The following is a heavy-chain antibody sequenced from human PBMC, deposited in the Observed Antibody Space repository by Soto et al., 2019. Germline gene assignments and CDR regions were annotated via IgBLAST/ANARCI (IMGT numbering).Heavy chain of an antibody. J-gene: IGHJ4*02. CDR3: ARDNLSGPTVTTYFDY. CDR1: GGSISSGDYY. D-gene: IGHD4-17*01. V-gene: IGHV4-30-4*01. CDR2: IYYSGST. Sequence: QVQLQESGPGLVKPSQTLSLTCTVSGGSISSGDYYWSWIRQPPGKGLEWIRYIYYSGSTYYNPSLKSRVTISVDTSKNQFSLKLSSVTAADTAVYYCARDNLSGPTVTTYFDYWGQGTLVTVSS.